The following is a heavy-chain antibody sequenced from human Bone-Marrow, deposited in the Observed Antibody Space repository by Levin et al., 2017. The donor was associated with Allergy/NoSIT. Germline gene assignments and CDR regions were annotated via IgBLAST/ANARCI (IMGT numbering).Heavy chain of an antibody. V-gene: IGHV3-20*04. J-gene: IGHJ2*01. Sequence: GESLKISCVASRFTFDDYDMSWVRQGPGKGLEWVSAINWDGGSTGYADSVKGRFTISRDNAKNSLYLQMNRLRAEDSALYYCARHRSGWGSYYYFDLWGRGTLATVST. CDR3: ARHRSGWGSYYYFDL. D-gene: IGHD6-19*01. CDR2: INWDGGST. CDR1: RFTFDDYD.